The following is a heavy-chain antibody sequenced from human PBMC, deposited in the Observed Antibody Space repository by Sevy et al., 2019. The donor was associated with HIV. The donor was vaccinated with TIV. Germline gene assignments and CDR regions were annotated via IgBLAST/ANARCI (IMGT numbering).Heavy chain of an antibody. V-gene: IGHV3-33*01. Sequence: GGSLRLSCAASGFTFSSYGMHWVRQAPGKGLEWVAVIWYDGSNKYYADSVKGRFTISRDNSKNTLYLKMNSLRAEDTAVYYCARAATGYDYVWGSYPDVFDYWGQGTLVTVSS. CDR2: IWYDGSNK. CDR3: ARAATGYDYVWGSYPDVFDY. CDR1: GFTFSSYG. J-gene: IGHJ4*02. D-gene: IGHD3-16*02.